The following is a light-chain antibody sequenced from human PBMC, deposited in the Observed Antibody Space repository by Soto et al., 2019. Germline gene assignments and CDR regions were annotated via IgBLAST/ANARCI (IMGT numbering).Light chain of an antibody. Sequence: EIVMTQSPATLSVSPGERATLSCRASQRVSSYLAWYQHKPGQAPRLLIYGASTRATGIPARFSGSGSGTEISLTISSLQSEDFAVYYCQQYNNWPPWTFGQGTKVEIK. V-gene: IGKV3-15*01. CDR3: QQYNNWPPWT. CDR1: QRVSSY. J-gene: IGKJ1*01. CDR2: GAS.